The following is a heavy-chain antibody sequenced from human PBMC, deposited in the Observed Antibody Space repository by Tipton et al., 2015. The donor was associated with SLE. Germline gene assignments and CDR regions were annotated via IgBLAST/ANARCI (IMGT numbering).Heavy chain of an antibody. CDR3: ARHGDIAVAGRGYFDY. D-gene: IGHD6-19*01. Sequence: TLSLTCTVSGGSVSSGSYYWSWIRQPPGKGLEWIGSIYYSGSTYYNPSLKSRATISVDTSKNQFSLKLSSVTAADTAVYYCARHGDIAVAGRGYFDYWGQGTLVTVSS. CDR1: GGSVSSGSYY. J-gene: IGHJ4*02. CDR2: IYYSGST. V-gene: IGHV4-39*01.